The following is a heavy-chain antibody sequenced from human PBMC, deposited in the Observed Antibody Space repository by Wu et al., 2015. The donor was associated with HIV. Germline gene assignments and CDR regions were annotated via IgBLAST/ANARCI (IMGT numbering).Heavy chain of an antibody. J-gene: IGHJ6*02. CDR3: ATSYYGSGSYPTFYYYYAMDV. CDR2: INTNDGGT. CDR1: GYTFTGYY. D-gene: IGHD3-10*01. V-gene: IGHV1-2*06. Sequence: QVQLVQSGAEVKKTGASVKVSCKASGYTFTGYYMNWVRQAPGQGLEWMGRINTNDGGTSFAQKFQGSVTLTRDTSISTAYMELSGLKSEDTAVYYCATSYYGSGSYPTFYYYYAMDVWGQGTTVTVSS.